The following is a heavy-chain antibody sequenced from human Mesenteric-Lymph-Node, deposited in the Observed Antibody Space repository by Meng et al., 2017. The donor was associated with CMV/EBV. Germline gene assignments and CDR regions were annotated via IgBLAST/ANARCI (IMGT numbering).Heavy chain of an antibody. Sequence: DSVSSNSAAWNWIRQSPSRGLEWLGRTYYRSKWYNDYAVSVKSRITINPDTSKNQFSLQLNSVTPEDTAVYYCARDPNSSGWYYFDYWGQGTLVTVSS. V-gene: IGHV6-1*01. D-gene: IGHD6-19*01. J-gene: IGHJ4*02. CDR3: ARDPNSSGWYYFDY. CDR1: DSVSSNSAA. CDR2: TYYRSKWYN.